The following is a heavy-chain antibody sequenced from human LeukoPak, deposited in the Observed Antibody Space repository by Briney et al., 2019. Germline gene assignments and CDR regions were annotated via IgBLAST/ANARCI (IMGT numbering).Heavy chain of an antibody. J-gene: IGHJ4*02. CDR2: ISYDGSNK. Sequence: GGSLRLSCAASGFTFSSYAMHWVRQAPGKGLEWVAVISYDGSNKYYADSVKGRFTISRDNSKNTLYLQMNSLRAEDTAVYYCARAGSDCSSTSCSYDYWGRGTLVTVSS. D-gene: IGHD2-2*01. CDR3: ARAGSDCSSTSCSYDY. V-gene: IGHV3-30-3*01. CDR1: GFTFSSYA.